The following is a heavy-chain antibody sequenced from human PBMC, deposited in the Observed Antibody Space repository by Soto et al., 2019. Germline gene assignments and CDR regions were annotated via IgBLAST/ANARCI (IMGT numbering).Heavy chain of an antibody. CDR1: GFTFSSYV. CDR2: ISYDGSNK. CDR3: ARDRLRYNWNDFPYYYYGMDV. Sequence: QVQLVESGGGVVQPGRSLRLSCAASGFTFSSYVMHWVRQAPGKGLEWVAVISYDGSNKYYADSVKGRFTISRDNSQNTLYLQMNSLRAEDTAVYYCARDRLRYNWNDFPYYYYGMDVWGQGTTVTVSS. J-gene: IGHJ6*02. D-gene: IGHD1-1*01. V-gene: IGHV3-30-3*01.